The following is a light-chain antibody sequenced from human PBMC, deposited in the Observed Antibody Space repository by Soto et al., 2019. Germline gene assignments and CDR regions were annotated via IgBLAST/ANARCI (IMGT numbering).Light chain of an antibody. V-gene: IGKV3-11*01. CDR2: DAS. CDR3: QQRSTWPLT. Sequence: EIVLTQSPATLSLSPGERASLSCRASQSVGTYLAWYQQKPGQAPWLLIYDASSRAVGVAPRFRGSGSGTDFTLTIAYVEPEDFAVYYCQQRSTWPLTFGGGTRVEF. J-gene: IGKJ4*01. CDR1: QSVGTY.